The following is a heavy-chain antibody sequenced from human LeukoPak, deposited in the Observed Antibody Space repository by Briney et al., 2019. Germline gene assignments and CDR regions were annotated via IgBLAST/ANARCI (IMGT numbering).Heavy chain of an antibody. Sequence: GGSLRLSCAASGFTFSSYSMNWVRQAPGKGLEWVSSISSSSSYIYYADSVKGRFTISRDNAKNSLYLQMNSLRAEDTAVYYCAGPEWLLPPEDYYYMDVWGKGTTVTVSS. CDR3: AGPEWLLPPEDYYYMDV. CDR1: GFTFSSYS. CDR2: ISSSSSYI. D-gene: IGHD3-3*01. J-gene: IGHJ6*03. V-gene: IGHV3-21*01.